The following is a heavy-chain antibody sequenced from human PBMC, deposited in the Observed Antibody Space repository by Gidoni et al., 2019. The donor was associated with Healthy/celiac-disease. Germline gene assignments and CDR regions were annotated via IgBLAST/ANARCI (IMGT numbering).Heavy chain of an antibody. CDR1: GFTFSSYA. CDR2: ISYDGSNK. D-gene: IGHD5-12*01. J-gene: IGHJ4*02. V-gene: IGHV3-30-3*01. Sequence: QVQLVESGGGVVQPGRSLRLSCAASGFTFSSYAMHWVRQAPGKGLEWVAVISYDGSNKYYADSVKGRFTISRDNSKNTLYLQMNSLRAEDTAVYYCADLGATDYWVQGTLVTVSS. CDR3: ADLGATDY.